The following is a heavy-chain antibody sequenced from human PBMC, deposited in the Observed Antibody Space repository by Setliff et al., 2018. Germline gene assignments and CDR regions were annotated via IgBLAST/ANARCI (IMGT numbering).Heavy chain of an antibody. V-gene: IGHV1-2*06. CDR1: GHTFTGHH. D-gene: IGHD3-22*01. Sequence: ASVKVSCKASGHTFTGHHLHWVRQAPGQGLEWMGRIDPNTGGTDYAQKFKDRATMTRDSSISTAYLDLSTLRSDDTAVYYCVRDRDSSGYPYYFDYWGQGTLVTVSS. CDR2: IDPNTGGT. CDR3: VRDRDSSGYPYYFDY. J-gene: IGHJ4*02.